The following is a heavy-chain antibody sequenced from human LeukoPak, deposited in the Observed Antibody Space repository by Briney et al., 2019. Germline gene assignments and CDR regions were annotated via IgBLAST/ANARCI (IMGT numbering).Heavy chain of an antibody. J-gene: IGHJ4*02. CDR2: MNPNSGNT. D-gene: IGHD3-22*01. Sequence: GASVKVSCKASGYTFTSYDINWVRQATGQGLEWMGWMNPNSGNTGYAQKFQGRVTITRNTSISTAYMELNSLRAEDTAVYYCARAQMQTYYYDSSGYFYYWGQGTLVTVSS. CDR3: ARAQMQTYYYDSSGYFYY. CDR1: GYTFTSYD. V-gene: IGHV1-8*03.